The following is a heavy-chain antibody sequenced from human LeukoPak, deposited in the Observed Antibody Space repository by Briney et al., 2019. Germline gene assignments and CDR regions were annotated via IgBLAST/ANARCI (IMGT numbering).Heavy chain of an antibody. D-gene: IGHD3-10*01. CDR1: GGSISSGGYY. Sequence: SETLSLTCTVSGGSISSGGYYWSWIRQHPGKGLEWIGYIYYSGSTYYNPSLKSRVTISVDTSKNQFSLKLSSVTAADTAVYYCARDWMVRGVIGYWGQGTLVTVSS. J-gene: IGHJ4*02. CDR2: IYYSGST. V-gene: IGHV4-31*03. CDR3: ARDWMVRGVIGY.